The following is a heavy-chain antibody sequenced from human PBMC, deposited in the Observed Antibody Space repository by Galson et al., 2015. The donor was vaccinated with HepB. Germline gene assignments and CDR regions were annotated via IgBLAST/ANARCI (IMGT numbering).Heavy chain of an antibody. V-gene: IGHV3-21*01. D-gene: IGHD4-17*01. Sequence: SLRLSCAASGFTFSSYSMNWVRQAPGKGLEWVSSISSSSSYIYYADSVKGRFTISRDNAKNSLYLQMNSLRAEDAAVYYCARDGLGAYGDEEDYWGQGTLVTVSS. CDR3: ARDGLGAYGDEEDY. CDR2: ISSSSSYI. CDR1: GFTFSSYS. J-gene: IGHJ4*02.